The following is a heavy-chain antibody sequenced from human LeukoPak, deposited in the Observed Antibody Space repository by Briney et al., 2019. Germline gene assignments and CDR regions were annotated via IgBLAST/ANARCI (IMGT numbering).Heavy chain of an antibody. J-gene: IGHJ4*02. Sequence: SVKVSCKASGGTFSDYAVSWVRRAPGQGLEWMGRIIPLLGVRSYAQKFQDRVTISADKSTSTAYMELSSLRSEDSALYYCAIIAVGGVDPFDSWGQGTLVTVSS. CDR3: AIIAVGGVDPFDS. CDR2: IIPLLGVR. V-gene: IGHV1-69*04. D-gene: IGHD6-19*01. CDR1: GGTFSDYA.